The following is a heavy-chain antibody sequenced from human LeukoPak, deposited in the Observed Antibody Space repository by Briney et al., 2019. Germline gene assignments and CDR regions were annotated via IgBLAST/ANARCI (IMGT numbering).Heavy chain of an antibody. V-gene: IGHV4-59*01. CDR2: IYYSGST. J-gene: IGHJ6*03. D-gene: IGHD2-2*01. CDR1: GGSISSYY. Sequence: SETLSLTCTVSGGSISSYYWSWIRQPPGKGLEWIGYIYYSGSTNYNPSLKSRVTISVDTSKNQFSLKLSSVTAADTAVYYCARGTIVVVPAALYYYYYYMNVWGKGTTVTVSS. CDR3: ARGTIVVVPAALYYYYYYMNV.